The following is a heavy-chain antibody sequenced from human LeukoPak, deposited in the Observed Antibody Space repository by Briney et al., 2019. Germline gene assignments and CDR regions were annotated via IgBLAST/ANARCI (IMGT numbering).Heavy chain of an antibody. D-gene: IGHD1-14*01. CDR1: GLTFINAW. Sequence: GGSLRLSCAASGLTFINAWMTWVRQAPGKGLEWVGRIQSTTDGGTPDYATPVKGRFTISRDDSRNTLYLQMNSLKTEDTAVYYCTSGVGTLDYWGQGALVTVSS. V-gene: IGHV3-15*01. CDR2: IQSTTDGGTP. CDR3: TSGVGTLDY. J-gene: IGHJ4*02.